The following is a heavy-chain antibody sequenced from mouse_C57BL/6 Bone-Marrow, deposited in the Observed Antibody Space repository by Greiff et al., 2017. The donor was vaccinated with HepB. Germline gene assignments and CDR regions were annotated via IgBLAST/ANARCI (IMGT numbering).Heavy chain of an antibody. J-gene: IGHJ2*01. CDR2: ISSGGDYI. V-gene: IGHV5-9-1*02. D-gene: IGHD1-1*01. Sequence: EVKLMESGEGLVKPGGSLKLSCAASGFTFSSYAMSWVRQTPEKRLEWVAYISSGGDYIYYADTVKGRFTISRDNARNTLYLQMSSLKSEDTAMYYCTRGGLYGSTSYFDYWGQGTTLTVSS. CDR3: TRGGLYGSTSYFDY. CDR1: GFTFSSYA.